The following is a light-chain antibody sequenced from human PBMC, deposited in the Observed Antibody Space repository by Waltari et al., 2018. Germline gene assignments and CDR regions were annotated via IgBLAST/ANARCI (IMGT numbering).Light chain of an antibody. CDR2: SAS. J-gene: IGKJ2*01. Sequence: DIQMTQSPSSLSASVGDRVTITCRASQAINNYLSWYQQKPGKAPKPLIYSASSLETGVSSRFSGSRSGTDYTLTISSLQPEDIATYYCQQYTNSPYIFGQGTKVEIK. V-gene: IGKV1-33*01. CDR1: QAINNY. CDR3: QQYTNSPYI.